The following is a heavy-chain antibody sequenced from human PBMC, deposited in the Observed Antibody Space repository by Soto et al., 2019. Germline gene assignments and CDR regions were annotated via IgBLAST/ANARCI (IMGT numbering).Heavy chain of an antibody. V-gene: IGHV4-59*01. J-gene: IGHJ4*02. CDR1: GGSISSYY. CDR2: IYYSGST. Sequence: PETLSLTCTFSGGSISSYYWSCIRQPPGKGLERIGYIYYSGSTNYNPSLNSQVTISVDTSKNQFSLKLSSVPAADTAVYYCARAFPYSSSAYYFDYWGQGTLVTVSS. CDR3: ARAFPYSSSAYYFDY. D-gene: IGHD6-6*01.